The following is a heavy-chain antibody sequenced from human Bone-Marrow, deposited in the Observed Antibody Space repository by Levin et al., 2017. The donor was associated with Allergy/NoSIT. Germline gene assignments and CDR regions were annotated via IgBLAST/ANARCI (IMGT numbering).Heavy chain of an antibody. CDR1: GFLFSSYW. D-gene: IGHD3-16*01. V-gene: IGHV3-7*01. CDR3: ARAYDGGFDP. CDR2: INQDGGEK. J-gene: IGHJ5*02. Sequence: PGGSLRLSCAASGFLFSSYWMGWVRQAPGKGLEWVANINQDGGEKYLVDSLKGRLTISRDNGKNSVYLQMDSLRVEDTAIYYCARAYDGGFDPWGQGTLVTVSA.